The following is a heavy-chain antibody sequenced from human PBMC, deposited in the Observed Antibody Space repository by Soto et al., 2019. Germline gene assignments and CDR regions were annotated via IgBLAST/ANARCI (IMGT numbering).Heavy chain of an antibody. V-gene: IGHV3-9*01. D-gene: IGHD4-17*01. CDR3: AKVQDYGGNSNV. CDR2: INWNSVNI. Sequence: PVGSLRLSCAASGFTFDDYTMHWVRQVPGKGLEWVAGINWNSVNIAYADSVKGRFTISRDNAKNALYLQMNSLRPEDTALYYCAKVQDYGGNSNVWGQGTAVTVSS. J-gene: IGHJ6*02. CDR1: GFTFDDYT.